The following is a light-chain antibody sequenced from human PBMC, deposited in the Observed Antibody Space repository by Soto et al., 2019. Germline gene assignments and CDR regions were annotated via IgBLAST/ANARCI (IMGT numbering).Light chain of an antibody. CDR3: QQYATSPPMYT. CDR2: GAS. Sequence: EIVLTQSPGTLSLSPGERATLSCRASQSVTSGYLGWYQQKPGQAPRLLIYGASSRATGISDRFSGSGSGTDFTLTISRLEHEDFAVYYCQQYATSPPMYTFGQGTKVEMK. V-gene: IGKV3-20*01. J-gene: IGKJ2*01. CDR1: QSVTSGY.